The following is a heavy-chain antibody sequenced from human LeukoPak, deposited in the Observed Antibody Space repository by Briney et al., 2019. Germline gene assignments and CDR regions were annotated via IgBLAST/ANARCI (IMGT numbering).Heavy chain of an antibody. J-gene: IGHJ4*02. CDR2: NSGGSS. CDR3: AKDLGSSGWYIDY. CDR1: GFTFSTYG. D-gene: IGHD6-19*01. V-gene: IGHV3-23*01. Sequence: GGSLRLSCAASGFTFSTYGVYWVRQAPGKGLEWVSSNSGGSSYYADSVKGRFTISRDNSKNTLYLQMNSLRAEDTAVYYCAKDLGSSGWYIDYWGRGTLVTVSS.